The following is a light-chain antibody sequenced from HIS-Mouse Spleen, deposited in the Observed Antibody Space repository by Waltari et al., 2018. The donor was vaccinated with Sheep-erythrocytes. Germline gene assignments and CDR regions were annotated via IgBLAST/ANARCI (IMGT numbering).Light chain of an antibody. CDR2: EVS. CDR3: SSYTSSSTQV. CDR1: SSDVGGYNY. J-gene: IGLJ2*01. V-gene: IGLV2-14*01. Sequence: QSALTQPASVSGSPGQSLTISCTGTSSDVGGYNYFSWYQQHPGKAPKLMIYEVSNRPSGVSNRFSGSKSGNTASLTISGLQAEDEADYYCSSYTSSSTQVFGGGTKLTVL.